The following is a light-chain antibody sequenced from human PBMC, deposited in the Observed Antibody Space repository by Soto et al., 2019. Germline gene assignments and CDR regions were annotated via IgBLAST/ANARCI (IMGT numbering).Light chain of an antibody. CDR1: QSVSSNY. CDR3: QQYSMSPLT. J-gene: IGKJ4*01. Sequence: EIVLTQSPGTLSLSPGERATLSCRAGQSVSSNYLAWYQQKPGQAPRLLIYGASSRATGIPDRFSGSGSGTDFTLTITRLGPEDFAVYYCQQYSMSPLTFGGGTKVEVK. V-gene: IGKV3-20*01. CDR2: GAS.